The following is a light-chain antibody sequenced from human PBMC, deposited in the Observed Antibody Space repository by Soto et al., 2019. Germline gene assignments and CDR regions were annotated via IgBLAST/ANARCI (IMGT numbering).Light chain of an antibody. Sequence: EIVMTHAPATLSVSPGEMATLSCRASHSVSSNLAWYQQKPVQAPRLLIYGASSRATGIPARFSGSGSGTEFTLTISSLQSEDFAVYYCQQYNNWPPITFGQGTRLEIK. CDR2: GAS. V-gene: IGKV3D-15*01. CDR1: HSVSSN. CDR3: QQYNNWPPIT. J-gene: IGKJ5*01.